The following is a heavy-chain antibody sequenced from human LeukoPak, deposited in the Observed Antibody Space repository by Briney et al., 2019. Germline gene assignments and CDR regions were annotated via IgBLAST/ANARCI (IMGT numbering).Heavy chain of an antibody. CDR1: GGSISSSSYY. CDR3: ARDTGYSSSWYGNWFDP. J-gene: IGHJ5*02. Sequence: PSETLSLTCTVSGGSISSSSYYWGWIRQPPGKGLEWIGSIYYSGSTYYNPSLKSRVTISVDTSKNQFSLKLSSVTAADTAVYYCARDTGYSSSWYGNWFDPWGQGTLVTVSS. D-gene: IGHD6-13*01. V-gene: IGHV4-39*07. CDR2: IYYSGST.